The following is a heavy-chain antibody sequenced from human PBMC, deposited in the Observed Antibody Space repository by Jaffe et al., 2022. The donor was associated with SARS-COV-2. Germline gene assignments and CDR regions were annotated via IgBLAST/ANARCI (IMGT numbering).Heavy chain of an antibody. CDR2: IRSKANSYAT. CDR3: TTGGNSLLGGY. V-gene: IGHV3-73*02. Sequence: EVQLVESGGGLVQPGGSLKLSCAASGFTFSGSAMHWVRQASGKGLEWVGRIRSKANSYATAYAASVKGRFTISRDDSKNTAYLQMNSLKTEDTAVYYCTTGGNSLLGGYWGQGTLVTVSS. CDR1: GFTFSGSA. D-gene: IGHD2-21*02. J-gene: IGHJ4*02.